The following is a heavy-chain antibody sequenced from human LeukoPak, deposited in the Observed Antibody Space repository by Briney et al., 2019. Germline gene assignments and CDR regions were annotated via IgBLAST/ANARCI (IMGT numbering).Heavy chain of an antibody. CDR2: ISYDGSIK. V-gene: IGHV3-30-3*01. CDR1: GFTFSTYA. D-gene: IGHD3-10*01. Sequence: GGSLRLSCAASGFTFSTYAMHWVRQAPGKGLEWVAVISYDGSIKYYADSVRGRFTISRDNAKNSLYLQMNSLRAEDTAVYYCARARVPGELNYWGQGTLVTVSS. J-gene: IGHJ4*02. CDR3: ARARVPGELNY.